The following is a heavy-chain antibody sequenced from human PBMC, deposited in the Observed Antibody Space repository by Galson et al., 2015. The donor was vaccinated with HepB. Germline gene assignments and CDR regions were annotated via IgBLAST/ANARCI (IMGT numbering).Heavy chain of an antibody. CDR2: ISGSGGST. CDR3: AKDYLPYYDRWGSYSDLYYFVY. J-gene: IGHJ4*02. V-gene: IGHV3-23*01. D-gene: IGHD3-22*01. Sequence: SLRLSCAASGFTFNYHAMNWVRQAPGKGLEWVASISGSGGSTYYADSVKGRFTVSRDNSLDTVDLQMDSLRVDDTAVYYCAKDYLPYYDRWGSYSDLYYFVYWGQGTLVTVSS. CDR1: GFTFNYHA.